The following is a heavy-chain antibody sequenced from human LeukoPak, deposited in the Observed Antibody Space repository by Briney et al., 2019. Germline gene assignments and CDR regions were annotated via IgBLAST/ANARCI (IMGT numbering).Heavy chain of an antibody. J-gene: IGHJ4*02. CDR2: ISGSGGST. V-gene: IGHV3-23*01. D-gene: IGHD2-2*02. Sequence: GGSLRLACAASGFTFSSYAMSWVRQAPGKGLERVSAISGSGGSTYYADSVKGRFTISRDNSKNTLNLQMNSLRAEDTAVYYCAKDGDYCSSTSCYNYFDYWGQGTLVTVSS. CDR3: AKDGDYCSSTSCYNYFDY. CDR1: GFTFSSYA.